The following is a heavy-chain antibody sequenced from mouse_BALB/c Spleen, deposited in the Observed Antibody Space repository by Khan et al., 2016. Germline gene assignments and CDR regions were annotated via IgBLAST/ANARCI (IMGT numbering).Heavy chain of an antibody. V-gene: IGHV9-3-1*01. CDR1: GYTFTNYG. D-gene: IGHD2-13*01. CDR3: ATGGDYGGFAS. J-gene: IGHJ3*01. Sequence: QIQLVQSGPELKKPGETVKISCKASGYTFTNYGMNWVKQAPGKGLKWMGWINTYTGEPTYADDFKGRFAFSLQTSASPAYLQINNLKNEDTATYFCATGGDYGGFASWGQGTLVTVSA. CDR2: INTYTGEP.